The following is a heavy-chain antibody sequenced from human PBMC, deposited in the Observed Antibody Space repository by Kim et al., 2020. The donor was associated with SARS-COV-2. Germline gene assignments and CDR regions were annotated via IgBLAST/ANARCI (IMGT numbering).Heavy chain of an antibody. J-gene: IGHJ4*02. CDR3: VRGASCRSINCYVRFDY. CDR1: GFTFSSYD. Sequence: GGSLRLSCAASGFTFSSYDMNWVRQAPGKGLEWVSYISSGRRTLYYADSVKGRFTISRDNGQNSLYLQMSSLRDEDTAVYYCVRGASCRSINCYVRFDYWGQGTLVTVSS. D-gene: IGHD2-2*01. V-gene: IGHV3-48*02. CDR2: ISSGRRTL.